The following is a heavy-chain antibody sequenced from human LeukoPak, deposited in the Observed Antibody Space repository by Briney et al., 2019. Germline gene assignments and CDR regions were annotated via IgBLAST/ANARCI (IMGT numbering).Heavy chain of an antibody. J-gene: IGHJ3*02. CDR2: IIPIFGTA. CDR3: ARDLMGRKITISRAFDI. D-gene: IGHD3-3*01. V-gene: IGHV1-69*13. CDR1: GYTFTSYD. Sequence: ASVKVSCKASGYTFTSYDINWVRQATGQGLEWMGGIIPIFGTANYAQKFQGRVTITADESTSTAYMELSSLRSEDTAVYYCARDLMGRKITISRAFDIWGQGTMVTVSS.